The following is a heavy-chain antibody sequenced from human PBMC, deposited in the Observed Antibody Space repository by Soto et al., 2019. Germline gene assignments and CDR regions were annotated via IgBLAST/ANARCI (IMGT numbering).Heavy chain of an antibody. Sequence: SETLSLTCAVYGGSFSGYYWSWIRQPPGKGLEWIGEINHSGSTNYNPSLKSRVTISVDTSKNQFSLKLSSVTAADTAVYYCARQKITCNIDYWGQGTLVTVSS. CDR1: GGSFSGYY. CDR2: INHSGST. J-gene: IGHJ4*02. CDR3: ARQKITCNIDY. V-gene: IGHV4-34*01. D-gene: IGHD3-10*01.